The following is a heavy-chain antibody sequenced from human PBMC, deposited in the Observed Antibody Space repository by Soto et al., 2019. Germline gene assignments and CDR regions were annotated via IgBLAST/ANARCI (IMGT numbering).Heavy chain of an antibody. CDR3: ARPGRAPTYYYDSSGYFVY. CDR1: GGSFSGYY. Sequence: SETLSLTCAVYGGSFSGYYWIWIRQPPGKGLEWIGEINHSGSTNYNPSLKSRVTISVDTSKNQFSLKLSSVTAADTAVYYCARPGRAPTYYYDSSGYFVYWGQGTLVTVS. CDR2: INHSGST. J-gene: IGHJ4*02. V-gene: IGHV4-34*01. D-gene: IGHD3-22*01.